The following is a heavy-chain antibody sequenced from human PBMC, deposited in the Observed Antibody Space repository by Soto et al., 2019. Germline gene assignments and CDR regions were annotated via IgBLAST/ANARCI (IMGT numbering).Heavy chain of an antibody. D-gene: IGHD5-12*01. V-gene: IGHV1-69*14. Sequence: VQLVQSGAEVRQPASSVKVSCKTSGATFSSYAITWVRQAPGQGLEWMGGIVPTVDTSTYAQKFQGRVTITADKFTNTVDMELSSLRSDDTAVYYCVRVVAIPGYPDNWGQGTLVTVSS. J-gene: IGHJ4*02. CDR1: GATFSSYA. CDR2: IVPTVDTS. CDR3: VRVVAIPGYPDN.